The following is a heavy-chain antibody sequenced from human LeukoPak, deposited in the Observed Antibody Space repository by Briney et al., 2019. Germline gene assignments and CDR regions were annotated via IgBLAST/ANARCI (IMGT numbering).Heavy chain of an antibody. D-gene: IGHD6-19*01. CDR3: ARGRGSGHKENWFDP. CDR2: MNPNSGNT. CDR1: GYTFTTYD. V-gene: IGHV1-8*01. J-gene: IGHJ5*02. Sequence: ASVTVSCKASGYTFTTYDINWVRQATGQGLEWMGWMNPNSGNTGYTQKFQGRVTMTRNTSISTAYMELSSLRSEDTAVYYCARGRGSGHKENWFDPWGQGTLVTVSS.